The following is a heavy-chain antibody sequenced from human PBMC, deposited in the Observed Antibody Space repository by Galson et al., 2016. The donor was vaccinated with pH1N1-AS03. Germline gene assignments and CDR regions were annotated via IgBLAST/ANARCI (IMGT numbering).Heavy chain of an antibody. Sequence: SLRLSCAASSGYVMNWVRQAPGKGLEWVSGISVSGSDTYYVDSVKGRFTISRDNSKNTLFLQMDSLRAEDTALYYCTAGHYTNFWGPGTLVTVSS. CDR1: SGYV. J-gene: IGHJ4*01. V-gene: IGHV3-23*01. CDR2: ISVSGSDT. CDR3: TAGHYTNF. D-gene: IGHD3-3*01.